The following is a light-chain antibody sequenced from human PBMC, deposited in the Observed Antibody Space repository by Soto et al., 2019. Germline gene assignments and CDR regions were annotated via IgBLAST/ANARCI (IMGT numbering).Light chain of an antibody. CDR3: QVWDSDSDFYA. CDR1: NIGGNG. Sequence: SYELTQPPSVSVAPGETATITCGGINIGGNGVQWYQQKPGQAPVLVIYYDSDRPSGIPERFSGSNSGNTATLTISRVEAGDEADYYCQVWDSDSDFYAFGTGTKLTVL. CDR2: YDS. J-gene: IGLJ1*01. V-gene: IGLV3-21*01.